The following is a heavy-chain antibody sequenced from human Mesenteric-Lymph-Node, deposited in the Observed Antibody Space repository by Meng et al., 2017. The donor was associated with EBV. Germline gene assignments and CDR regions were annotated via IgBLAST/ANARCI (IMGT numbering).Heavy chain of an antibody. J-gene: IGHJ5*02. CDR2: INDSGNT. V-gene: IGHV4-34*01. D-gene: IGHD4-23*01. Sequence: WCAGPWKPSEPLSLSCSVYGVSFSDYYWNWIRQSPGKGLEWIGEINDSGNTNYNPSLKSRVIISVDTSKNQFSLNLSSVTAADTAVYYCVRETLGYGGINWFDPWGQGTLVTVSS. CDR3: VRETLGYGGINWFDP. CDR1: GVSFSDYY.